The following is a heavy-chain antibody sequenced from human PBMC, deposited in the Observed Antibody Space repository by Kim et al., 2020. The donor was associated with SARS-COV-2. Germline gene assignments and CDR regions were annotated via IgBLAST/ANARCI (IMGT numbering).Heavy chain of an antibody. CDR2: IKQDGSEK. CDR3: ARASILVVPAATDY. J-gene: IGHJ4*02. CDR1: GFTFSSYW. V-gene: IGHV3-7*01. D-gene: IGHD2-2*01. Sequence: GGSLRLSCAASGFTFSSYWMSWVRQAPGKGLEWVANIKQDGSEKYYVDSVKGRFTISRDNAKNSLYLQMNSLRAEDTAVYYCARASILVVPAATDYWGQGTLVTVSS.